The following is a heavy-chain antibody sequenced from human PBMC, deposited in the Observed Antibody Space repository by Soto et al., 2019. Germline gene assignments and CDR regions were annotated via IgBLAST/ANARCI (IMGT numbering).Heavy chain of an antibody. Sequence: ASVKVSCKASGYTFTSYDINWVRQATGQGLEWIGWMNPNSGNTGYAQKFQGRVTMTRNTSISTAYMELSSLRSEDTAVYYCARMQQYCISTSCYYYYYGMDVWGQGTTVTVPS. CDR3: ARMQQYCISTSCYYYYYGMDV. J-gene: IGHJ6*02. D-gene: IGHD2-2*01. CDR1: GYTFTSYD. V-gene: IGHV1-8*01. CDR2: MNPNSGNT.